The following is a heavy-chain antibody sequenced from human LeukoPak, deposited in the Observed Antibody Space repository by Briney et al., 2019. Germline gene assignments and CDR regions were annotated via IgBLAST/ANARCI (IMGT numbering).Heavy chain of an antibody. V-gene: IGHV3-7*01. D-gene: IGHD6-13*01. J-gene: IGHJ4*02. Sequence: GGSLRLSCATSGFTFSSNWMSWVRHAPGRGLDWVANIRPDGSAEYYAASVKGRFTVSRDNAKNSLYLQMNSLRVEDTAVYYCARANNSSWHNWGQGTLVTVSS. CDR1: GFTFSSNW. CDR2: IRPDGSAE. CDR3: ARANNSSWHN.